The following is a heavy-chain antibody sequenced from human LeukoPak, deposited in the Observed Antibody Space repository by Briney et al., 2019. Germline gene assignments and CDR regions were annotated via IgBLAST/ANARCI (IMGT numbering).Heavy chain of an antibody. D-gene: IGHD3-10*01. CDR3: ARDEITMVRGVYYYYGMDV. V-gene: IGHV3-53*01. CDR2: IYSGGST. Sequence: GSLRLSCAASGFTVSSNYMSWVRQAPGKGLEWVSVIYSGGSTYYADSVKGRFTISRDNSKNTLYLQMNSLRAEDTAVYYCARDEITMVRGVYYYYGMDVWGQGTTVTVSS. J-gene: IGHJ6*02. CDR1: GFTVSSNY.